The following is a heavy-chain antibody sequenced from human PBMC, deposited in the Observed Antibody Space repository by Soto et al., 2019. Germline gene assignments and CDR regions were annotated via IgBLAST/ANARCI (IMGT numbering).Heavy chain of an antibody. CDR1: GFTFSNNA. CDR2: ISGDGNKK. D-gene: IGHD2-21*02. CDR3: ASRGHCGGDCLDFFFDQ. J-gene: IGHJ4*02. Sequence: QVQLVESGGGVVQPGRSLRLSCVATGFTFSNNAMHWVRQAPGKGLEWVAVISGDGNKKYYADSVKGRFTISKDNSKNTVSRQVQSLRAEDTAVYYCASRGHCGGDCLDFFFDQWGQGTLVTVSS. V-gene: IGHV3-30*04.